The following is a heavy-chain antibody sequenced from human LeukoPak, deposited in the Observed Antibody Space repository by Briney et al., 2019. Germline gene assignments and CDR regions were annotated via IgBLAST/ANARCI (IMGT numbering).Heavy chain of an antibody. V-gene: IGHV4-59*01. J-gene: IGHJ5*02. D-gene: IGHD6-13*01. CDR3: ARAGSSSWYNWFDP. CDR2: IYYSGST. Sequence: SETLSLTCTVSGGSISSYYWSWIRQPPGKGLEWIGYIYYSGSTNYNPSLKSRVTISVDTYKNQFSLKLSSVTAADTAVYYCARAGSSSWYNWFDPWGQGTLVTVSS. CDR1: GGSISSYY.